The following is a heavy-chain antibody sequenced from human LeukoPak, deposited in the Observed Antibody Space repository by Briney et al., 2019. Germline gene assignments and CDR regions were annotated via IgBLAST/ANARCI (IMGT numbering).Heavy chain of an antibody. CDR3: AKLRGTGGIYYYYMDV. V-gene: IGHV3-23*01. CDR2: ISDSGSRT. D-gene: IGHD3-16*01. J-gene: IGHJ6*03. CDR1: GFSFSNYD. Sequence: PGGSLRLSCAASGFSFSNYDMSWVRQAPGKGLDWILSISDSGSRTYYADSVKGRFTISRDNSKNTLDLQMNRLRPEDTAVYYCAKLRGTGGIYYYYMDVWGKGTTVTVSS.